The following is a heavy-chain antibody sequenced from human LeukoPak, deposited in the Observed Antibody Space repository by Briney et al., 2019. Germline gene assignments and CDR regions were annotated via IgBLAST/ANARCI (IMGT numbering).Heavy chain of an antibody. J-gene: IGHJ3*02. Sequence: GASVKVSCRASGYTFTYYGISWVRQAPGLGLEWMGWISVSNGVPKYAQKLQGRVSMTTDTSTSTAYMELRSLRSDDTAVYYCATYLGVTTTGVFDIWGQGTMVTVSS. D-gene: IGHD4-17*01. CDR2: ISVSNGVP. V-gene: IGHV1-18*01. CDR3: ATYLGVTTTGVFDI. CDR1: GYTFTYYG.